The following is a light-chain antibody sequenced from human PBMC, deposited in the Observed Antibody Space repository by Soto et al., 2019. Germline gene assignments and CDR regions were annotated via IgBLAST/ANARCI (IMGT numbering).Light chain of an antibody. J-gene: IGLJ1*01. CDR1: SSDVGGYNY. V-gene: IGLV2-8*01. CDR2: EVN. Sequence: QSALTQPPSASGSLGQSVTISCTGTSSDVGGYNYVSWYQQHPGKVPKLMIYEVNKRPSGVPDRFSGSKSGNTASLTVSGLQAEDEADYYCCSYEGNNNFYVFGTGTQLTVL. CDR3: CSYEGNNNFYV.